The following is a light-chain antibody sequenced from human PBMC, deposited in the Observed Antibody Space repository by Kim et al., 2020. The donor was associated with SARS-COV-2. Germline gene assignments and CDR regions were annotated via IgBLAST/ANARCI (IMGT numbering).Light chain of an antibody. J-gene: IGKJ5*01. CDR1: HSVNSN. CDR2: GAS. V-gene: IGKV3D-15*01. Sequence: SPGERAPISCRASHSVNSNVAWDQQKPGQAPRLLIFGASTRATDIPARFSGSGSGTEFTLTITSLQSEDFAVYYCQQYNNWPPITFGQGTRLEIK. CDR3: QQYNNWPPIT.